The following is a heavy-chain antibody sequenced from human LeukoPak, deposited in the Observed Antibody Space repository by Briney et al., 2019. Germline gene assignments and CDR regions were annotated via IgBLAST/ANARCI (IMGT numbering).Heavy chain of an antibody. CDR3: TRPSYDSSVSGVVY. V-gene: IGHV3-73*01. J-gene: IGHJ4*02. CDR2: IRSKANSYAT. Sequence: GGPLRLSCATSGFTFSGSAIHWVRQASGKGLEWVGRIRSKANSYATTDVASVRGRFSISRDDSKSTAYLQMNSLKTEDTAVYYCTRPSYDSSVSGVVYWGQGTLVTVSS. CDR1: GFTFSGSA. D-gene: IGHD3-22*01.